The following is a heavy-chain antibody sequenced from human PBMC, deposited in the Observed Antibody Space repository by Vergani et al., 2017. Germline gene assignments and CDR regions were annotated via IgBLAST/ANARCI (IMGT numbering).Heavy chain of an antibody. CDR2: ILPLFGTP. D-gene: IGHD2-2*01. CDR1: GGTFSNHV. CDR3: AGDGGSGVVVPAAIRYYYYYMDV. V-gene: IGHV1-69*01. J-gene: IGHJ6*03. Sequence: QVQLVQSGAEVKKPGSSVKVSCKSSGGTFSNHVLAWVRQAPGQGLEWMGGILPLFGTPTYAQRFQGRVTITADESTTTAYMELTSLTSEDSAIYYCAGDGGSGVVVPAAIRYYYYYMDVWGEGTTVTVSS.